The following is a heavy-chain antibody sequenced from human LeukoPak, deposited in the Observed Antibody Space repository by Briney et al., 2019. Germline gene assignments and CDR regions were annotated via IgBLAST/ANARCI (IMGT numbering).Heavy chain of an antibody. CDR3: AKGGGAAARFDY. J-gene: IGHJ4*02. CDR1: GFTFSSYS. Sequence: GESLRLSCTASGFTFSSYSMNWVRQAPGKGLEWVSSISSSSSYIYYADSVKGRFTISRDNAKNSLYLQMNSLRAEDTAVYYCAKGGGAAARFDYWGQGILVTVSS. D-gene: IGHD6-13*01. V-gene: IGHV3-21*04. CDR2: ISSSSSYI.